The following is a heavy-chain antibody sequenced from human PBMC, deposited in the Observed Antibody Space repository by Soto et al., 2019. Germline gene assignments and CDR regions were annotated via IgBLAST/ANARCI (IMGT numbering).Heavy chain of an antibody. J-gene: IGHJ6*02. CDR3: AIGGVIVPRGYYYYGMDV. CDR2: IYYSGST. V-gene: IGHV4-39*01. D-gene: IGHD3-16*02. Sequence: SETLSLTCTVSGGSISSSSYYWGWIRQPPGKGLERIGSIYYSGSTYYNPSLKSRVTISVDTSKNQFSLKLSSVTAADTAVYYCAIGGVIVPRGYYYYGMDVWGQGTTVTVSS. CDR1: GGSISSSSYY.